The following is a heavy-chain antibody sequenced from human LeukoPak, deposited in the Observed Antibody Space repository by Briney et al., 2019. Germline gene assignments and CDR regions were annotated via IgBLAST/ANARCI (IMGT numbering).Heavy chain of an antibody. V-gene: IGHV3-23*01. J-gene: IGHJ5*02. CDR2: ISGSGGST. CDR3: AKVPVWFGELLANWFDP. Sequence: GGSLRLSCAASGFTFSSYAMSWVRQAPGKGLEWVSAISGSGGSTYYADPVKGRFTISRDNSKNTLYLQMNSLRAEDTAVYYCAKVPVWFGELLANWFDPWGQGTLVTVSS. CDR1: GFTFSSYA. D-gene: IGHD3-10*01.